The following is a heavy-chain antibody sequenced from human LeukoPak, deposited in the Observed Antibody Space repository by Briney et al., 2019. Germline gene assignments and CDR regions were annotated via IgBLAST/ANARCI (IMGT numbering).Heavy chain of an antibody. CDR3: ARRDSGTYVFDY. D-gene: IGHD3-10*01. CDR1: GFTLTSDC. V-gene: IGHV3-33*01. CDR2: IWTVGSNK. J-gene: IGHJ4*02. Sequence: PGGSLRLSCAPSGFTLTSDCMRWVRQAPGEGLGWVTVIWTVGSNKYYADSVKGGLTISRDTSKNSLYLHVNSLRAEDTAVEYCARRDSGTYVFDYWGQGTLVTVSS.